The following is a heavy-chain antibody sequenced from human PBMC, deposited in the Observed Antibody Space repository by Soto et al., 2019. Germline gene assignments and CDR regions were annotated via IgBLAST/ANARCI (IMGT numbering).Heavy chain of an antibody. CDR3: AKVHTRSITIFGVFPEMPYDALDI. D-gene: IGHD3-3*01. V-gene: IGHV3-23*01. CDR1: GFTFSSYA. J-gene: IGHJ3*02. Sequence: GGSLRLSCAASGFTFSSYAMSWVRQAPGKGLEWVSAISGSGGSIYYADSVKGRFTISRDNSKNTLYLQMNSLRAEDTAVYYVAKVHTRSITIFGVFPEMPYDALDIGGQGTWSPSPQ. CDR2: ISGSGGSI.